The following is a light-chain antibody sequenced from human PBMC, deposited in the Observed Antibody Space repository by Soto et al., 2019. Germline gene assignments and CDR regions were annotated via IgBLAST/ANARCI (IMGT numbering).Light chain of an antibody. J-gene: IGKJ1*01. V-gene: IGKV1-5*03. CDR2: KAS. CDR3: QHYNAYPWT. Sequence: DIQMTQSPSTLSASVGDRVTITCRASQSISSWLAWYQQKPGKAPKLLIYKASSLETGVPLRFSGSGSGTEFTLTISSLQPDEIATYYCQHYNAYPWTFGQGTQVAI. CDR1: QSISSW.